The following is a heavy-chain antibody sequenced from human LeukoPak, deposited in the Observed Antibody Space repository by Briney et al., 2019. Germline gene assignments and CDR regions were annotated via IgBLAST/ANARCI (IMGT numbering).Heavy chain of an antibody. CDR3: ARRSIAPSEDLDY. Sequence: PGGSLRLSCAASGFTFSDYYMSWIRQAPGKGLEWVSYISSSSCYTNYADSVKGRFTISRDNAKNSLYLQMNSLRAEDTAVYYCARRSIAPSEDLDYWGQGTLVTVSS. J-gene: IGHJ4*02. D-gene: IGHD6-6*01. CDR2: ISSSSCYT. CDR1: GFTFSDYY. V-gene: IGHV3-11*06.